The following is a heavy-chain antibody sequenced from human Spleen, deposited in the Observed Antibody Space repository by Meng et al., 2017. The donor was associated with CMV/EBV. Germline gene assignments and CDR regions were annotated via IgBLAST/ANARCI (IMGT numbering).Heavy chain of an antibody. J-gene: IGHJ5*02. Sequence: CKASGYSFASYWIAWVRQKPGKGLAWMVFIHASDSDTTYGPSFKGQVTISVDRSINTAYLQWNSLKASDTAMYYCARVTTVPRDWLDPWGQGTLVTVSS. CDR2: IHASDSDT. V-gene: IGHV5-51*01. CDR1: GYSFASYW. CDR3: ARVTTVPRDWLDP. D-gene: IGHD4-11*01.